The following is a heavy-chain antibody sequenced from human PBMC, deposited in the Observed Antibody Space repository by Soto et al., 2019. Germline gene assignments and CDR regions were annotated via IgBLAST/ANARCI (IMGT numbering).Heavy chain of an antibody. J-gene: IGHJ3*02. Sequence: QLQLQESGPGLVKPSETLSLTCTVSGDSISSSSYYWGWIRQPPGKGLEWIGSIYYSGNTNYNPSLKSRVTISVDTSKNQFSLKLSSVTAADTAVYYCARLRFLDLDAFDIWGQGTMVTVSS. D-gene: IGHD3-3*01. CDR2: IYYSGNT. CDR1: GDSISSSSYY. CDR3: ARLRFLDLDAFDI. V-gene: IGHV4-39*01.